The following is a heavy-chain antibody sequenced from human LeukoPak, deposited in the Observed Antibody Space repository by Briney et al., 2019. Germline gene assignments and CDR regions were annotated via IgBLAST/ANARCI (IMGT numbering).Heavy chain of an antibody. CDR1: GGSFSGYY. CDR3: ASGRESVAGPGVY. D-gene: IGHD6-19*01. Sequence: SEILSLTCAVYGGSFSGYYWSWIRQPPGKGLEWIGEINHSGSTNYNPSLKSRVTISVDTSKNQFSLKLSSVTAADTAVYYCASGRESVAGPGVYWGQGTLVTVSS. J-gene: IGHJ4*02. V-gene: IGHV4-34*01. CDR2: INHSGST.